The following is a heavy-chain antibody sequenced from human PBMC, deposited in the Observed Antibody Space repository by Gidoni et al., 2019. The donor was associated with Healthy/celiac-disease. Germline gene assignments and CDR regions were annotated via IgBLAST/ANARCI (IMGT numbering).Heavy chain of an antibody. V-gene: IGHV3-15*01. CDR2: IKSNTDGCTT. Sequence: EVRLVESGGGVGKPGGSLRLAWAAAGCTGRNAWMSWVRQAPGKGLEWVGRIKSNTDGCTTDYAAPVKGRFTISRDDSKNTLYLQMNSLKTEDTAVYYCTTEGSLVGANDYWGQGTLVTVSS. CDR1: GCTGRNAW. J-gene: IGHJ4*02. D-gene: IGHD1-26*01. CDR3: TTEGSLVGANDY.